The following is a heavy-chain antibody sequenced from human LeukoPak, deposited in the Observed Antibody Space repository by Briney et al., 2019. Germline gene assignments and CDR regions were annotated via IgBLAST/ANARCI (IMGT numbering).Heavy chain of an antibody. Sequence: SETLSLTCTVSGNSISSGDNYWSWIRQPPGKGLEWIGYIYYSGSTNYNPSLKSRVTISVDTSKNQFSLKLSSVTAADTAVYYCARVKKVGATRGDAFDIWGQGTMVTVSS. CDR1: GNSISSGDNY. J-gene: IGHJ3*02. V-gene: IGHV4-61*08. D-gene: IGHD1-26*01. CDR3: ARVKKVGATRGDAFDI. CDR2: IYYSGST.